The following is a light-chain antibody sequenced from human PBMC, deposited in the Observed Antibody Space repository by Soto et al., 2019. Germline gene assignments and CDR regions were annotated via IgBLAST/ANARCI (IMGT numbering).Light chain of an antibody. CDR2: AAS. J-gene: IGKJ1*01. CDR3: QQYNNWPRT. Sequence: ETVMTQSPVTLSVSPGDTATLSCRASQRVSSHLAWYQQRPGQAPRLLIKAASNRATGIPARFSGSGSGTDFTLTISSLQSEDSAVYYCQQYNNWPRTFGQGTKVDIK. CDR1: QRVSSH. V-gene: IGKV3D-15*01.